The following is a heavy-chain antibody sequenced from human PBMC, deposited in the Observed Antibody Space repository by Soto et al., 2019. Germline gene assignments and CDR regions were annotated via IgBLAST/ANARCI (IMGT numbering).Heavy chain of an antibody. CDR3: ASGSSLGRGVIELSYYYYMAV. Sequence: QVQLQQWVAGLLKPSETLSLTSAVYGGSFRGYYWSWIRQPPGKGLEWIGEINHGGSTNYTPPLNSRVTISVDTSKNQFPLKLSSVTAADAAVDYCASGSSLGRGVIELSYYYYMAVWGKGNTVLVSS. CDR1: GGSFRGYY. CDR2: INHGGST. J-gene: IGHJ6*03. V-gene: IGHV4-34*01. D-gene: IGHD3-10*01.